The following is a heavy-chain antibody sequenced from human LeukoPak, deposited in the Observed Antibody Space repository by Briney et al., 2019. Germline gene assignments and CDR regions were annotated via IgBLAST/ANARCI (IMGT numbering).Heavy chain of an antibody. D-gene: IGHD3-10*01. J-gene: IGHJ6*04. CDR3: GYYGSSYGMDV. Sequence: SVKVSCKASRGTFSSYAISWVRQAPGQRLEWTGGIIPIFGTANYAQKFQGRVTITADESTSTAYMELRSLRSEDAAVYYCGYYGSSYGMDVWSKGTSVTVYS. V-gene: IGHV1-69*13. CDR2: IIPIFGTA. CDR1: RGTFSSYA.